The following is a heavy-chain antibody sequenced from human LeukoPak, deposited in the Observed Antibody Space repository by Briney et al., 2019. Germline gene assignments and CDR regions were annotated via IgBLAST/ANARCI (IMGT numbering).Heavy chain of an antibody. CDR1: GFTFSSYG. Sequence: GGSLRLSCAASGFTFSSYGMHWVRQAPGKGPEWVAFIRYDGSNKYYAGSVKGRFTISRDNSKNTLYLQMNSLRAEDTAVYYCAKGERVLLWFGELLYHYDAFDIWGQGTMVTVSS. J-gene: IGHJ3*02. CDR2: IRYDGSNK. D-gene: IGHD3-10*01. CDR3: AKGERVLLWFGELLYHYDAFDI. V-gene: IGHV3-30*02.